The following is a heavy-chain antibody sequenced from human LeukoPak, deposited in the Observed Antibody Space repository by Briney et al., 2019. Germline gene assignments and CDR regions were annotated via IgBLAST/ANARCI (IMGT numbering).Heavy chain of an antibody. V-gene: IGHV3-66*01. CDR1: GFTVSSNY. Sequence: PGGSLRLSCAASGFTVSSNYMSWVRQAPGKGLEWVSVIYSGGSTYYADSVKGRFTISRANSKNTLYLQMNSLRAEDTAVYYCAREVGVYYYDSSGYYAHWGQGTLVTVSS. J-gene: IGHJ4*02. CDR3: AREVGVYYYDSSGYYAH. D-gene: IGHD3-22*01. CDR2: IYSGGST.